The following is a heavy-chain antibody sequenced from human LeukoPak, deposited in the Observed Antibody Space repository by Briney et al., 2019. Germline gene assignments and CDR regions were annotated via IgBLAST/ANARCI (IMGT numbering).Heavy chain of an antibody. V-gene: IGHV4-38-2*02. CDR3: ARAGDYDYGYYYYYMDV. J-gene: IGHJ6*03. CDR2: IYHSGST. D-gene: IGHD4-17*01. Sequence: SETLSLTCTVSGYSISSGYYWGWIRQPPGKGLEWIGSIYHSGSTYYNPSLKSRVTISVDTSKNQFSLKLSSVTAADTAVYYCARAGDYDYGYYYYYMDVWGKGTTVTVSS. CDR1: GYSISSGYY.